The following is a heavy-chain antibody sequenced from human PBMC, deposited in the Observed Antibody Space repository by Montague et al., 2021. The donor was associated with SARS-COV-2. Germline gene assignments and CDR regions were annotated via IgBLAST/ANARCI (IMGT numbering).Heavy chain of an antibody. J-gene: IGHJ4*01. V-gene: IGHV4-34*01. CDR2: IKQSGRT. CDR1: GRSFGDDH. CDR3: ARGHLSVSMIVVVFTSASYYFDY. D-gene: IGHD3-22*01. Sequence: SETLSLTCAVYGRSFGDDHWSWIRQPPGKGLEWIGDIKQSGRTNYNPSLKSRVTISVDTSKNQFSLKLTSVTAADTAVYFCARGHLSVSMIVVVFTSASYYFDYWGQEPRSPSPQ.